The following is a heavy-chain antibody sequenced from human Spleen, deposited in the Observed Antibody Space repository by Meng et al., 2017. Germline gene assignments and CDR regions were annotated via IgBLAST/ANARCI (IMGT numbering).Heavy chain of an antibody. V-gene: IGHV1-69*13. Sequence: SAKVSCKASGGPFSSHAISWVRQAPGQGLEWMGGIIPIFGTANYAQKFQGRVTITADESTTTAYMELSSLRSEDTAVYYCARDGGSYGRYWASAFGSWGQGSLVTVS. CDR1: GGPFSSHA. J-gene: IGHJ4*02. D-gene: IGHD1-26*01. CDR2: IIPIFGTA. CDR3: ARDGGSYGRYWASAFGS.